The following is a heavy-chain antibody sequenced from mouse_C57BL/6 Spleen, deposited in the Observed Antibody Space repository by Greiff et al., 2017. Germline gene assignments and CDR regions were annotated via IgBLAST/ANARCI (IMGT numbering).Heavy chain of an antibody. Sequence: QVQLQQPGAELVRPGPSVKLSCKASGYTFTSYWMHWVKQRPIQGLEWIGNIDPSDSETHYNQKFKDKATLTVDKSSSTAYMQLSSLTSEDSAVYYCARGTTVVAPYFDYWGQGTTLTVSS. D-gene: IGHD1-1*01. CDR1: GYTFTSYW. CDR3: ARGTTVVAPYFDY. V-gene: IGHV1-52*01. J-gene: IGHJ2*01. CDR2: IDPSDSET.